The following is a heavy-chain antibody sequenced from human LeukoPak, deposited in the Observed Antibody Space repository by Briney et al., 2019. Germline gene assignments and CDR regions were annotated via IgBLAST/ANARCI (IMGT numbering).Heavy chain of an antibody. CDR3: ARDFHELYYYDSSGYYYSYFDY. D-gene: IGHD3-22*01. V-gene: IGHV1-69*05. Sequence: ASVKVSCKASGGTFSSYAISWVRQAPGQGLEWMGRIIPIFGTANYAQKFQGRVTITTDESTSTAYMELSSLRPEDTAVYYCARDFHELYYYDSSGYYYSYFDYWGQGTLVTVSS. CDR1: GGTFSSYA. J-gene: IGHJ4*02. CDR2: IIPIFGTA.